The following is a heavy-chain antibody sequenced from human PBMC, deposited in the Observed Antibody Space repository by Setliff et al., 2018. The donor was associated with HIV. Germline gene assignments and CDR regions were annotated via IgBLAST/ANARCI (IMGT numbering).Heavy chain of an antibody. V-gene: IGHV1-18*01. CDR1: GYTFTSYG. Sequence: ASVKVSCKASGYTFTSYGISWVRQAPGQGLEWMGWISAYNGNTNDAQKLQGRVTMTTDTSTSTAYMALRSLRSDDTAVYYCARDPKRYYDILTGYPSYYGMDVWGQGTTVTVSS. J-gene: IGHJ6*02. CDR2: ISAYNGNT. CDR3: ARDPKRYYDILTGYPSYYGMDV. D-gene: IGHD3-9*01.